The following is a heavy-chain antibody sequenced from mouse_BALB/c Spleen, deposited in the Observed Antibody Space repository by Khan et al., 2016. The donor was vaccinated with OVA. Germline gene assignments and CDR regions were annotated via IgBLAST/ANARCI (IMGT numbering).Heavy chain of an antibody. D-gene: IGHD2-14*01. J-gene: IGHJ4*01. CDR2: IWSDGST. CDR1: GFSLTSYG. V-gene: IGHV2-6-1*01. CDR3: ARHDRYFYAMDY. Sequence: QVQLQQSGPGLVAPSQSLSITCTISGFSLTSYGVHWVRQPPGKGLEWLVVIWSDGSTTYNSALKSRLSITKDNSKSHVFLKMNSLQIDDTAMYYCARHDRYFYAMDYWGQGTSVTVSS.